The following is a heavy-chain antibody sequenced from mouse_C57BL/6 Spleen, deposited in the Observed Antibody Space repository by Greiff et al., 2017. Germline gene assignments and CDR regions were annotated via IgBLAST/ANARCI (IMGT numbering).Heavy chain of an antibody. V-gene: IGHV1-69*01. CDR3: ARRRPYWYFEV. Sequence: QVQLQQPGAELVMPGASVKLSCKASGYTFTSYWMHWVKQRPGQGLEWIGEIDPSDSYTNYNQKFKGKSTLTVDKSSSTAYMQLSSLTSEDSAVYYCARRRPYWYFEVWGTGTTVTGSS. CDR1: GYTFTSYW. CDR2: IDPSDSYT. J-gene: IGHJ1*03.